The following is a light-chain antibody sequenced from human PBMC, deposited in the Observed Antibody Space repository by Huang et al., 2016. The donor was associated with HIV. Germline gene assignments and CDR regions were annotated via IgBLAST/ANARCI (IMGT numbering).Light chain of an antibody. J-gene: IGKJ3*01. CDR2: DAS. V-gene: IGKV3-11*01. CDR1: QTISNY. Sequence: EIVLTQSPATLSLSPGEKATLSCRASQTISNYLVWYQQKLGQPPRLLIYDASNRATGIPARFRGSGSGADFTLTISSLEPEDSAVYYCQQRGNWPPFTFGPGTKVDIK. CDR3: QQRGNWPPFT.